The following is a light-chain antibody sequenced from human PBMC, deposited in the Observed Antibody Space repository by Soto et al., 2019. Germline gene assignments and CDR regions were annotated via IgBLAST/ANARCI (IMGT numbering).Light chain of an antibody. CDR1: SDDVGAYNS. Sequence: LAQPASVCVSPGQSITISCTGTSDDVGAYNSVSWYQQLPHKAPQVILYKGTQRPSGVSSRFSGSMSGNAASLTISGLQADDEADYFCCSSAPESTYVFGTGTKVTVL. J-gene: IGLJ1*01. V-gene: IGLV2-23*01. CDR3: CSSAPESTYV. CDR2: KGT.